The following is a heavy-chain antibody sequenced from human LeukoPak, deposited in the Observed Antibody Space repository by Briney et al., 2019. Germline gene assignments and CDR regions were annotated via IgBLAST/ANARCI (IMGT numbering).Heavy chain of an antibody. CDR3: ARDRVLGDTIGYYYGMDV. V-gene: IGHV1-69*13. D-gene: IGHD3-10*01. J-gene: IGHJ6*04. Sequence: ASVKVSCKASGGTFSSYAISWVRQAPGQGLEWMGGIIPIFGTANYALKFQGRVTITADESTSTAYMELSSLRSEDTAVYYCARDRVLGDTIGYYYGMDVWGKGTTVTVSS. CDR1: GGTFSSYA. CDR2: IIPIFGTA.